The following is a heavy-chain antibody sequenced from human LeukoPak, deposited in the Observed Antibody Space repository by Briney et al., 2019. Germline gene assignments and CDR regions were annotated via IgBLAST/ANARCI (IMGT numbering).Heavy chain of an antibody. CDR3: ARAGTRRDIAGATRAVKY. Sequence: PSETLSLTCAVYGGSFSGYYWSWIRQPPGKGLEWIGEINHSGSTNYNPSLKSQVTILVGTSKNQFSLKLSSVTAADTAVYYCARAGTRRDIAGATRAVKYWGQGTLVTVSS. J-gene: IGHJ4*02. V-gene: IGHV4-34*01. CDR1: GGSFSGYY. D-gene: IGHD1-26*01. CDR2: INHSGST.